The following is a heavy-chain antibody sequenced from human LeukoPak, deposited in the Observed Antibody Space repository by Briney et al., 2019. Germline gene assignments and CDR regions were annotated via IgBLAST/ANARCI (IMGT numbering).Heavy chain of an antibody. D-gene: IGHD2-2*02. CDR2: IRYDGSNK. CDR3: AKEAILRYCSSTSCYMGTAYYMDV. CDR1: GFTLSSYG. V-gene: IGHV3-30*02. Sequence: PGGSLRLSCAASGFTLSSYGMHWVRQAPGKGLEWVAFIRYDGSNKYYADSVKGRFTISRDNSKNTLYLQMNSLRAEDTAVYYCAKEAILRYCSSTSCYMGTAYYMDVWGKGTTVTVSS. J-gene: IGHJ6*03.